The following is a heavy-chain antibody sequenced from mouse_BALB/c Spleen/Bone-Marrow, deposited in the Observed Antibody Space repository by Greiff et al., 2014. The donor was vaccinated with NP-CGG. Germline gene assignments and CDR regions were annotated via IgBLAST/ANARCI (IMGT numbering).Heavy chain of an antibody. V-gene: IGHV1-22*01. D-gene: IGHD2-3*01. J-gene: IGHJ2*01. CDR1: GYTFTDYT. CDR2: INPNNGGT. Sequence: VHVKQSGPELVKPGASVKISCKTSGYTFTDYTIHWVKQSHGKSLEWIGGINPNNGGTSYDQKFKGKATLTIHKSSSTTYMELRSLTSEDSAVYYCARGRWYYWGQGTTLTASS. CDR3: ARGRWYY.